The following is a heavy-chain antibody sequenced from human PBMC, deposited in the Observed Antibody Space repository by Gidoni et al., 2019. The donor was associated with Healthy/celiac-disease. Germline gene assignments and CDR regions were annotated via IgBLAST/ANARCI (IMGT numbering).Heavy chain of an antibody. CDR3: ARDREGAGLFDY. D-gene: IGHD1-26*01. Sequence: QVQLVQSGAEVTKPGSSVQVSCTASGGTFSSYAISWVRQAPGQGLEWMGGIIPIFGTANYAQKFQGRVTITADESTSTAYMELSSLRSEDTAVYYCARDREGAGLFDYWGQGTLVTVSS. V-gene: IGHV1-69*01. J-gene: IGHJ4*02. CDR1: GGTFSSYA. CDR2: IIPIFGTA.